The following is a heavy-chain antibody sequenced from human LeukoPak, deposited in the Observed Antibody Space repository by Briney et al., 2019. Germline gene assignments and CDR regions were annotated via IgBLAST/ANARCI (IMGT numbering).Heavy chain of an antibody. J-gene: IGHJ3*02. D-gene: IGHD2-15*01. CDR1: GFTVSSNY. V-gene: IGHV3-53*01. CDR2: IYSGGST. CDR3: ARDRGGYSSDAFDI. Sequence: GGSLGLSCAASGFTVSSNYMSWVRQAPGKGLEWVSVIYSGGSTYYADSVKGRFTISRDNSKNTLYLQMNSLRAEDTAVYYCARDRGGYSSDAFDIWGQGTMVTVSS.